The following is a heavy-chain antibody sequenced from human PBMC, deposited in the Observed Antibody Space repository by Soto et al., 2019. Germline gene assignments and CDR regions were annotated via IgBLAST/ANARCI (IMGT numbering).Heavy chain of an antibody. CDR3: ARWDCXSTSCRSNAFDI. J-gene: IGHJ3*02. CDR2: ISTYNGNT. Sequence: QVQLVQSGVEVKKPGASVKVSCKASGYTFTSYGISWVRQAPGQGLEWMGWISTYNGNTNYAQKLQGXVTMTTDTXXXXXXXXXXXXXXXXXXXXXCARWDCXSTSCRSNAFDIWGQGTLVTVSS. D-gene: IGHD2-2*01. CDR1: GYTFTSYG. V-gene: IGHV1-18*01.